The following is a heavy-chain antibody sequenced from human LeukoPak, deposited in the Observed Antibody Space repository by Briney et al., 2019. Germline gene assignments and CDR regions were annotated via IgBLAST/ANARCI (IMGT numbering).Heavy chain of an antibody. CDR1: GGSISSSSYY. Sequence: PSETLSLTCTVSGGSISSSSYYWGWNRQPPGKGLEWIGSIYYSGSTYYNPSLKSRVTISVDTSKNQFSLKLSSVTAADTAVYYCARWYSSSSGLPNWGQGTLVTVSS. J-gene: IGHJ4*02. V-gene: IGHV4-39*07. CDR3: ARWYSSSSGLPN. CDR2: IYYSGST. D-gene: IGHD6-6*01.